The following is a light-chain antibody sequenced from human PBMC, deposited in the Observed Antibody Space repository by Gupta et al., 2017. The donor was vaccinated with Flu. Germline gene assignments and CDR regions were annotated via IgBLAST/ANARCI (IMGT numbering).Light chain of an antibody. CDR3: GTWDSGRDSRV. J-gene: IGLJ3*02. CDR2: DTD. V-gene: IGLV1-51*01. Sequence: VSWYQQLPGTAPNLLIYDTDKRPSGISDRFSGSKSGTSATLGITGLQTADEADYYCGTWDSGRDSRVFGGGTTVTVL.